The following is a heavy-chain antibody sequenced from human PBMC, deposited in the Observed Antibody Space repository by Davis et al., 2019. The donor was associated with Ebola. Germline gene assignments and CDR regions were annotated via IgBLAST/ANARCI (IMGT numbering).Heavy chain of an antibody. CDR3: VRQERLYGAIDS. CDR2: IYPGDSDT. CDR1: GYRFPSYW. J-gene: IGHJ4*02. V-gene: IGHV5-51*01. Sequence: GESLKISCKGSGYRFPSYWIGWVRQMPGKGLEWMGIIYPGDSDTRYSPSFQGQVTISADKSISTAHLHWSSLKASDTAIYYCVRQERLYGAIDSWGQGTLVTVSS. D-gene: IGHD4/OR15-4a*01.